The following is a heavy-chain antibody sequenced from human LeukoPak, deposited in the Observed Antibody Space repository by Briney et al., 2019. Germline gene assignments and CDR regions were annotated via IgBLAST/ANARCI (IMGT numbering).Heavy chain of an antibody. Sequence: GGSLRLSCAASGFTVSNSAMHWVRQVPDKGLEWLAVMSKDGGDKHYADSVTGRFTISRDSSKNTLYLQMNSLRGEDTAVYYCARDDLSVSGSYPYYFDHWGQGTLVTVSS. CDR3: ARDDLSVSGSYPYYFDH. CDR1: GFTVSNSA. J-gene: IGHJ4*02. V-gene: IGHV3-30*04. D-gene: IGHD3-16*02. CDR2: MSKDGGDK.